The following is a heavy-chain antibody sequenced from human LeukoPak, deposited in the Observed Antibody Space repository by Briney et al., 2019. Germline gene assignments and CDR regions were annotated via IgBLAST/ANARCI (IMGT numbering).Heavy chain of an antibody. J-gene: IGHJ4*02. CDR2: IKQDGSEK. CDR1: GFTFNSYW. D-gene: IGHD2-15*01. CDR3: ARDGGDCSGDSCYVDY. V-gene: IGHV3-7*03. Sequence: GGSLRLSCAASGFTFNSYWMSWVRQAPGKGLEWVANIKQDGSEKYYVDSVKGRFTISRDNAKNSLYLQMNSLRAEDTALYYCARDGGDCSGDSCYVDYWGQGTLVTVSS.